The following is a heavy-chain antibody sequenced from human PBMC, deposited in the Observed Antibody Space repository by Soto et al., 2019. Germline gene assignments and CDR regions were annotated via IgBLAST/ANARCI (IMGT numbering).Heavy chain of an antibody. CDR3: ARCVGAVAGSN. CDR1: GFTLSSYW. CDR2: IKGDGSEK. V-gene: IGHV3-7*05. Sequence: EVQLVESGGGLVQPGGSLRLSCVASGFTLSSYWMSWVRQAPGKGPEWVVNIKGDGSEKYYADSVKGRFTISRDNAKNSLLLEMNSLRAEDTALYYCARCVGAVAGSNLGQGTLVTVSS. J-gene: IGHJ1*01. D-gene: IGHD6-19*01.